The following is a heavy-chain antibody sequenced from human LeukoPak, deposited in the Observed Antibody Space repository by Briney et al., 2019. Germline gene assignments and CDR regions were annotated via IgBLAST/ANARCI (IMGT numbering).Heavy chain of an antibody. CDR2: IKQDGSEK. D-gene: IGHD2-2*01. V-gene: IGHV3-7*01. CDR1: GFTFSRHW. J-gene: IGHJ6*03. Sequence: GGSLRLSCAASGFTFSRHWMDWVRQAPGKGLEWVANIKQDGSEKYYVDSVKGRFTISRDNAKNSLYLQMNSLRAEDTAVYYCARDGLFCSSTSCYYYYYMDVWGKGTTVTVSS. CDR3: ARDGLFCSSTSCYYYYYMDV.